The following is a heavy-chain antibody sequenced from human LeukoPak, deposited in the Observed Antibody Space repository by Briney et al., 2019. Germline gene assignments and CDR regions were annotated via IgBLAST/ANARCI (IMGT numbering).Heavy chain of an antibody. CDR2: INHSGST. D-gene: IGHD3-22*01. Sequence: SETLSLTCAVYGGSFSGYYWSWIRQPPGKGLEWIGEINHSGSTNYNPSLKSRVTISVDTSKNQFSLKLSSVTAADTAVYYCARRTTYYYDSSGYYYVHQSFDYWGQGTLVTVSS. CDR1: GGSFSGYY. CDR3: ARRTTYYYDSSGYYYVHQSFDY. J-gene: IGHJ4*02. V-gene: IGHV4-34*01.